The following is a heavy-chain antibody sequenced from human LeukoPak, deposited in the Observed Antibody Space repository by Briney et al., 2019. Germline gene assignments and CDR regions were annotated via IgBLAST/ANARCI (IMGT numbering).Heavy chain of an antibody. V-gene: IGHV1-18*04. Sequence: ASVKVSCKASGYTFTSYGISWVRQAPGQGLEWMGWISTYNGNTNYAQKLQGRVTMTTDTSKSTAYMELRSLRSDDTAVYYGAREGGTTVTPNGMDVWGKGTTVTVSS. CDR1: GYTFTSYG. D-gene: IGHD1/OR15-1a*01. CDR2: ISTYNGNT. J-gene: IGHJ6*04. CDR3: AREGGTTVTPNGMDV.